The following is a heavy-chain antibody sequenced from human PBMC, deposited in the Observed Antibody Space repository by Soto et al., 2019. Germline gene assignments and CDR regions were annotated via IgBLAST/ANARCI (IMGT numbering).Heavy chain of an antibody. V-gene: IGHV3-21*01. CDR3: ARAQYYYGSGTRDYYYYYMDG. J-gene: IGHJ6*03. CDR2: ISSSSSYI. D-gene: IGHD3-10*01. Sequence: GGSLRLSCAASGFTFISYSMNWVLQAPWKGLEWVSPISSSSSYIYYADSVKGRFTISRDNAKNSLYLQMNSLRAEDTAVYYCARAQYYYGSGTRDYYYYYMDGCGKGTTVTVAS. CDR1: GFTFISYS.